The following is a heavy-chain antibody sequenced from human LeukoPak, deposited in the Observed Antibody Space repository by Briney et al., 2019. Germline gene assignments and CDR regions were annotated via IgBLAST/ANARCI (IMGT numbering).Heavy chain of an antibody. V-gene: IGHV3-23*01. CDR2: ISGSGSNT. J-gene: IGHJ6*03. Sequence: GGSLRLSCSASGFTFSTYSMLWVRQAPGKGLEWVLGISGSGSNTYYADSVKGRFTSSRDSSKKTVYLQMNSLRAEDTAVYYCAKNGEPHYYMDVLGKGTTVTVSS. D-gene: IGHD1-14*01. CDR3: AKNGEPHYYMDV. CDR1: GFTFSTYS.